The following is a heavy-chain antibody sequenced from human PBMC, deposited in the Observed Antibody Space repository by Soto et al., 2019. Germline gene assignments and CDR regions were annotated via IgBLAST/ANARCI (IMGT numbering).Heavy chain of an antibody. D-gene: IGHD3-22*01. CDR2: IIAILGKA. Sequence: QVQLVQSGAEVKKPGSSVKVSCKASGGTFSSYAISWVRQAPGQGLEWMGGIIAILGKANYAEKFQGRVTITADESMSTAYMELSSLRSEDTAVYYCARERGGAIIVGVTGTFDVWGQGTLVTVSS. J-gene: IGHJ3*01. CDR1: GGTFSSYA. CDR3: ARERGGAIIVGVTGTFDV. V-gene: IGHV1-69*01.